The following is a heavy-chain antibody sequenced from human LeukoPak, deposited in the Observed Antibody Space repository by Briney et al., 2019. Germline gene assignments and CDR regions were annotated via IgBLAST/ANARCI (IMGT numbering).Heavy chain of an antibody. CDR3: ARDHGVGIQPGLGY. J-gene: IGHJ4*02. CDR2: ISSSNI. V-gene: IGHV3-21*01. Sequence: GGSLRLSCAASGFTFSSYSMNWLRQAPGKGLEWVSSISSSNIYYADSMKGRFTISRDNAKNSLYLQMNSLRAEDTAVYYCARDHGVGIQPGLGYWGQGTLVTVSS. CDR1: GFTFSSYS. D-gene: IGHD5-18*01.